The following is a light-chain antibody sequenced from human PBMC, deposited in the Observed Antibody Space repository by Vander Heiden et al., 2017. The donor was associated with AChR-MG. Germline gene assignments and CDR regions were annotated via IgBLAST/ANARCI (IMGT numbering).Light chain of an antibody. J-gene: IGLJ2*01. CDR1: KLDNKY. V-gene: IGLV3-1*01. CDR2: QDN. Sequence: SSQLTQPPSVSVSPGQTANITCSGDKLDNKYACWYQQKPGQSPFLVIYQDNKRPSGIPERFSGSNSGNTATLTISETQAMDEADYYCQAWDSTTVVFGGGTKLTVL. CDR3: QAWDSTTVV.